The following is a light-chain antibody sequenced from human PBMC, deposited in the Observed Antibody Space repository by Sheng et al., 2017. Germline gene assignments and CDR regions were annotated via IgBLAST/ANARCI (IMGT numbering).Light chain of an antibody. Sequence: QSALTQPASVSGSPGQSLTISCTGTSNDVGSHYLVSWYQQHPGKAPKLIIYESTKRPSGVSHRFSGSKSGDTASLTISGLQADDEAEYYCSSHGTTSFLYVFGAGTKVTVL. CDR2: EST. CDR1: SNDVGSHYL. V-gene: IGLV2-23*01. CDR3: SSHGTTSFLYV. J-gene: IGLJ1*01.